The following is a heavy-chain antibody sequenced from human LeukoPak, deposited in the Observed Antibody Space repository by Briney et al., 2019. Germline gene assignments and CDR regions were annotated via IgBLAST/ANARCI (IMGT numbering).Heavy chain of an antibody. V-gene: IGHV4-30-4*01. Sequence: ETSETLSLTCTVSGASIRSGDYYWRWIRQPPGKGLEWIGYIYDSGSTYYNPSLKSRITISVDTSENRFSLKLSSVTATDTAVYYCARDCSGGSCYGAFDIWGQGTMVTVSS. CDR2: IYDSGST. CDR3: ARDCSGGSCYGAFDI. J-gene: IGHJ3*02. CDR1: GASIRSGDYY. D-gene: IGHD2-15*01.